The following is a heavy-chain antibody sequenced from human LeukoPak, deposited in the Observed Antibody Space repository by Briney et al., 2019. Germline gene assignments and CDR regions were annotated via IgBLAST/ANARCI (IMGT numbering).Heavy chain of an antibody. CDR2: IYSGGST. J-gene: IGHJ4*02. V-gene: IGHV3-66*02. D-gene: IGHD6-19*01. Sequence: HPGGSLRLSCAASGFTVSSNYMSWVRQAPGKGLEWVSVIYSGGSTYYAGSVKGRFTISRDNSKNTLYLQMNSLRAEDTAVYYCARGYGSGWAKFDYWGQGTLVTVSS. CDR3: ARGYGSGWAKFDY. CDR1: GFTVSSNY.